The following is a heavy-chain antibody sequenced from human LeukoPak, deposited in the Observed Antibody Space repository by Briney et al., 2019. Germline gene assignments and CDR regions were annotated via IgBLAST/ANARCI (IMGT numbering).Heavy chain of an antibody. J-gene: IGHJ6*03. Sequence: SETLSLTCTVSGGSISSGSYYWSWIRQPAGKGLEWIGRIYTSGSSNYNPSLKSRVTISVDTSKNQFSLKLSSVTAADTAVYYCARDGWAAAGQGYYYYYMDVWGKGTTVTVSS. CDR1: GGSISSGSYY. CDR3: ARDGWAAAGQGYYYYYMDV. D-gene: IGHD6-13*01. V-gene: IGHV4-61*02. CDR2: IYTSGSS.